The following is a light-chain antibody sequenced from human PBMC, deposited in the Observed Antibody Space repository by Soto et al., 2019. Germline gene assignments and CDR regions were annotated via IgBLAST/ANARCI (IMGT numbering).Light chain of an antibody. CDR2: GNR. Sequence: QSVLTQPPSVAGAPGQRVTISCTGNNSNLGAGYDVHWYQQLPGAAPKLVIFGNRNRPSGVPERFSGSKSVTSASLAITGLQAEDEADYYCSSYTSSSTHYVFGPGTKLTVL. CDR3: SSYTSSSTHYV. V-gene: IGLV1-40*01. J-gene: IGLJ1*01. CDR1: NSNLGAGYD.